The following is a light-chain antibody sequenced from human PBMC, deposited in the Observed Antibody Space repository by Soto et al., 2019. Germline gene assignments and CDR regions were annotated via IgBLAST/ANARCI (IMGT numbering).Light chain of an antibody. CDR3: QQYNSYPWT. V-gene: IGKV1-17*01. CDR1: QGIRND. CDR2: NAS. J-gene: IGKJ1*01. Sequence: DIQMTQSPSSLSASVGDRVTITCRASQGIRNDLGWYQQKPGKAHKRLIYNASSLQSGETSRLSGSGSGTEFTLTFISLQPDDFATYYCQQYNSYPWTFGQGTKVDIK.